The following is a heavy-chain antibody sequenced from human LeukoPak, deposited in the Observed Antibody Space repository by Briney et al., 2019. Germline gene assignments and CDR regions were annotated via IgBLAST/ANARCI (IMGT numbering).Heavy chain of an antibody. CDR1: GGSISSGSEF. V-gene: IGHV4-39*07. CDR2: IYYSGTT. J-gene: IGHJ6*03. CDR3: ARVSWETGMDV. Sequence: SETLSLTCSVSGGSISSGSEFWGWLRQPPGKGLEWIGNIYYSGTTYYNPALKSRVTISVDTSKNQFSLKLSSVTAADTAVYYCARVSWETGMDVWGKGTTVTVSS. D-gene: IGHD1-26*01.